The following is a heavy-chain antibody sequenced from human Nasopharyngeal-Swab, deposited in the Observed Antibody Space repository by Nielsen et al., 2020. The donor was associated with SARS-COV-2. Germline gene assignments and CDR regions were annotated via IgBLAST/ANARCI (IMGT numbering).Heavy chain of an antibody. J-gene: IGHJ6*03. D-gene: IGHD3-3*01. CDR3: ARGPDRNYDFWSGCYTPSSHYYYYMDV. Sequence: WIRQPPGKGLEWIGYIYYSGSTNYNPSLKSRVTISVDTSKNQFSLKLSSVTAADTAVYYCARGPDRNYDFWSGCYTPSSHYYYYMDVWGKGTTVTVSS. CDR2: IYYSGST. V-gene: IGHV4-59*01.